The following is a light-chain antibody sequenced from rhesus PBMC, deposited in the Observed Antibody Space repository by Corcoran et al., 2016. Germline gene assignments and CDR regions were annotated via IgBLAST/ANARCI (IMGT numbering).Light chain of an antibody. V-gene: IGKV1-22*01. CDR3: QQYRSRPLT. Sequence: DIQMTQSPSSLSASVGDTVTITCRASQGIRSWLAWYPHNPSKAPKLLIYQTSSLQSGVPSRLRGSGSGTDVTLTISILQSEEFATYYCQQYRSRPLTFGGGTKVELK. J-gene: IGKJ4*01. CDR2: QTS. CDR1: QGIRSW.